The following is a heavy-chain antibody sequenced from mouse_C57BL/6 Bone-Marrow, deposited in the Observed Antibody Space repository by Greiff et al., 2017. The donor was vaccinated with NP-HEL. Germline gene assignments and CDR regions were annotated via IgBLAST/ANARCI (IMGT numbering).Heavy chain of an antibody. J-gene: IGHJ2*01. D-gene: IGHD2-4*01. CDR3: ARYDYGNFDY. CDR1: GFTFSDYG. CDR2: ISSGSSTI. V-gene: IGHV5-17*01. Sequence: EVMLVESGGGLVKPGGSLKLSCAASGFTFSDYGMHWVRQAPEKGLEWVAYISSGSSTIYYADTVKGRFTISRDNAKNTLFLQMTSLRSEDTAMYYCARYDYGNFDYWGQGTTLTVSS.